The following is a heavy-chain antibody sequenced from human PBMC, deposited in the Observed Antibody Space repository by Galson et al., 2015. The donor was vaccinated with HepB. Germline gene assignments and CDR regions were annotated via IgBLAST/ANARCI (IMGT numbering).Heavy chain of an antibody. CDR3: ANNDTYRGFDY. D-gene: IGHD1-14*01. J-gene: IGHJ4*02. CDR1: GLSFSRNA. CDR2: ISGSGDGT. V-gene: IGHV3-23*01. Sequence: SLRLSCAVSGLSFSRNAMSWVRQAPGKGLQCVSAISGSGDGTYYADSVKGGFTISRDNSKDTLYLQMTSLEDEDTAIYYCANNDTYRGFDYWGQGTLVTVSS.